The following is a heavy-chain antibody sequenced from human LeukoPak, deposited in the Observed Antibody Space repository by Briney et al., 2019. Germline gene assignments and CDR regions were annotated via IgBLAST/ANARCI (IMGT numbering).Heavy chain of an antibody. Sequence: ASVKVSCKASGYTFTSYVMHWVRQAPGQRLEWMGWINAGNGNTKYSQKFQGRVTITRDTSASTAYMELSSLRSEDTAVYYCARDLLYCSSTSCWMDYYYYGMDVWGQGTTVTVSS. CDR2: INAGNGNT. CDR3: ARDLLYCSSTSCWMDYYYYGMDV. D-gene: IGHD2-2*01. CDR1: GYTFTSYV. V-gene: IGHV1-3*01. J-gene: IGHJ6*02.